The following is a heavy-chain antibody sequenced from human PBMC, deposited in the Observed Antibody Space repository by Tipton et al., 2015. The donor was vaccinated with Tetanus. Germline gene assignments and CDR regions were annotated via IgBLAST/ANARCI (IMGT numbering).Heavy chain of an antibody. CDR3: ARQADNWFDP. Sequence: TLSLTCTVSGGSITSGTYYWGWIRQPPGKGLEWIGNIYYSGSTYYNSTLKSRVTIPLDTSKNQFSLKMTSVTAADTAVYYCARQADNWFDPWGQGTLVAVSS. CDR2: IYYSGST. J-gene: IGHJ5*02. V-gene: IGHV4-39*01. CDR1: GGSITSGTYY.